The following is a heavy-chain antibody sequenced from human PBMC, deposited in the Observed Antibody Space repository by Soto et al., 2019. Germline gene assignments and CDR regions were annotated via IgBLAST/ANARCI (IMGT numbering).Heavy chain of an antibody. J-gene: IGHJ6*02. Sequence: GGSLRLSCAASGFTFSSYGMHWVRQAPGKGLEWVAVIWYDGSNKYYADSVKGRFTISRDNSKNTLYLQMNSLRAEDTAVYYCARDSSNYYDFWSGYLEGMDVWGQGTTVTVSS. CDR1: GFTFSSYG. D-gene: IGHD3-3*01. CDR3: ARDSSNYYDFWSGYLEGMDV. V-gene: IGHV3-33*01. CDR2: IWYDGSNK.